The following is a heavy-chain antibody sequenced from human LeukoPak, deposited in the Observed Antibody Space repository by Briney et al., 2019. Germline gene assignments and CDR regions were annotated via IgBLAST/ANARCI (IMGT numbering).Heavy chain of an antibody. J-gene: IGHJ4*02. CDR3: AKDRLVPGSVLDY. CDR2: IRYDGSDK. V-gene: IGHV3-30*02. D-gene: IGHD6-19*01. Sequence: GGSLRLSCAASGFTLSDYGMHWVRQAPGKGLEWVAFIRYDGSDKYYADSVRGRFTISRDNSKDTLYLQMNSLRVEDTAVYYCAKDRLVPGSVLDYWGQGTLVTVSS. CDR1: GFTLSDYG.